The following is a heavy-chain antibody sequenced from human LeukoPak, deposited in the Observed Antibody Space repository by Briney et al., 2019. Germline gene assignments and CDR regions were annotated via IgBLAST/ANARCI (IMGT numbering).Heavy chain of an antibody. Sequence: PSQTLSLTCTVSGGSISSGSYYWSWIRQPAGKGLEWIGRIYTSGSTNYNPSLKSRVTISVDTSKNQFSLKLSSVTAADTAVYYCARQGAGVTMIVKRRWRAFDIWGQGTMVTVSS. V-gene: IGHV4-61*02. CDR3: ARQGAGVTMIVKRRWRAFDI. CDR1: GGSISSGSYY. J-gene: IGHJ3*02. D-gene: IGHD3-22*01. CDR2: IYTSGST.